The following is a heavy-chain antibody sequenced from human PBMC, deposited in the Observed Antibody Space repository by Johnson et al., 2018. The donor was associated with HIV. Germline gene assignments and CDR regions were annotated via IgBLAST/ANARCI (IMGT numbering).Heavy chain of an antibody. CDR1: GFTFSSYW. J-gene: IGHJ3*02. CDR2: ISYDGSNK. CDR3: ARDARYSRSWPDAFDI. D-gene: IGHD6-13*01. Sequence: QVQLVESGGGLVQPGGSLRLSCAASGFTFSSYWMHWVRQAPGKGLEWVAVISYDGSNKYYADSVKGRFTISRDNSKNTLYLQMNSLRPEDTAVYYCARDARYSRSWPDAFDIWGQGTMVTVSP. V-gene: IGHV3-30*03.